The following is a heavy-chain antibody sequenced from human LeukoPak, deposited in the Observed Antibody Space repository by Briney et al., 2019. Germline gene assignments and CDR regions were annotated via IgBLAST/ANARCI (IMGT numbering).Heavy chain of an antibody. D-gene: IGHD1-26*01. Sequence: PGGSLRLSCAASGFTFSSYGMHWVRQAPGKGLEWVAVISYDGSNKYYADSVKGRFTISRDNSKNTLNVQMNSLRAEDTAVYYCATLPGDGSPHSADYWGQGTLVTVSS. CDR1: GFTFSSYG. J-gene: IGHJ4*02. CDR2: ISYDGSNK. CDR3: ATLPGDGSPHSADY. V-gene: IGHV3-30*03.